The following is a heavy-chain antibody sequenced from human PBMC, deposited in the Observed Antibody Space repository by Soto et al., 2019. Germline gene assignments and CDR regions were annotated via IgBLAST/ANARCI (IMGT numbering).Heavy chain of an antibody. Sequence: PSETLSLTCTVPGGSISSYYWSWIRQPPGKGLEWIGYIYYSGSTNYNPSLKSRVTISVDTSKNQFSLKLSSVTAADTAVYYCARAGSGWYAPNNWLDPWGQGTLVTVS. CDR3: ARAGSGWYAPNNWLDP. D-gene: IGHD6-19*01. CDR2: IYYSGST. V-gene: IGHV4-59*01. J-gene: IGHJ5*02. CDR1: GGSISSYY.